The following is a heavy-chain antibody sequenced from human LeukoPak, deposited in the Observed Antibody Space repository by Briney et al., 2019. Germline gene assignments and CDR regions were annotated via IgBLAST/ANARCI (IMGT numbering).Heavy chain of an antibody. CDR1: GYSNSSGYY. D-gene: IGHD1-26*01. Sequence: SETLSLTCGVSGYSNSSGYYWGWIRQPPGNGLEWIGSASHSGTPYYNPSLKSRLTISVDTSENQFSLKLTSVTAADTAVYYCASLNGRVFDYWGQGTLVTVSS. CDR3: ASLNGRVFDY. J-gene: IGHJ4*02. CDR2: ASHSGTP. V-gene: IGHV4-38-2*01.